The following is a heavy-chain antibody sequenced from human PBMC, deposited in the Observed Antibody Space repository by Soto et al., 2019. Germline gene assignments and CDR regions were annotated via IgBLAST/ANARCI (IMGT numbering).Heavy chain of an antibody. CDR3: ARVPHFWSGWAYYYYGMDV. D-gene: IGHD3-3*02. V-gene: IGHV1-18*04. J-gene: IGHJ6*02. CDR1: GYTFPSYG. CDR2: SSAYNGNT. Sequence: QVQLVQSGAEVKKPGASVKVSCKASGYTFPSYGISWVRQAPGQGLEWMGWSSAYNGNTNYAQKLQGRVTMTTDTSTSTGYMELRSVRSYDTAVYCCARVPHFWSGWAYYYYGMDVWGQGNTVTVSS.